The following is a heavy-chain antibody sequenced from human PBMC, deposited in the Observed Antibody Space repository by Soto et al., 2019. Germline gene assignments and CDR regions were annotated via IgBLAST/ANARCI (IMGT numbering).Heavy chain of an antibody. D-gene: IGHD6-19*01. Sequence: QVQLVESGGGVVQPGRSLRLSCAASGFTFSSYGMHWVRQAPGKGLEWVAVIWYDGSNKYYADSVKGRFTISRDNSKNTLYLQMNSLRAEDTAVYYYARDPIAVAGTFYFDYWGQGTLVTVSS. J-gene: IGHJ4*02. CDR3: ARDPIAVAGTFYFDY. CDR1: GFTFSSYG. V-gene: IGHV3-33*01. CDR2: IWYDGSNK.